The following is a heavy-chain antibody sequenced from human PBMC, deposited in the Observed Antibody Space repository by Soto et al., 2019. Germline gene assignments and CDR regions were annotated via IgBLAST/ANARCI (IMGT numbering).Heavy chain of an antibody. V-gene: IGHV4-30-2*01. CDR1: GGSISSGGYS. CDR2: IAYSGDT. D-gene: IGHD3-9*01. CDR3: ARDFERSAIGP. Sequence: NPSETLSLTCAVSGGSISSGGYSGSWIRQPPGKGLEWIGYIAYSGDTYYNPSLRSRVTISADRSENKFSLTLKSVTAADTAVYFCARDFERSAIGPWGQGTSVT. J-gene: IGHJ5*02.